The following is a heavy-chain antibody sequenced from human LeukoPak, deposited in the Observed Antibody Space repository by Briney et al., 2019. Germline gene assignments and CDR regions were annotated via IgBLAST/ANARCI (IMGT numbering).Heavy chain of an antibody. D-gene: IGHD3-9*01. J-gene: IGHJ4*02. V-gene: IGHV3-15*01. Sequence: GGSLRLSCAASGFTFSNAWMSWVRQAPGKGLEWVARIKSKTDGGTTDYAAPVKGTFTISRDDSKNMLYLQMNSLKTEDTAVYYCTTEDYDILTGYYYFDYWGQGTLVTVSS. CDR1: GFTFSNAW. CDR2: IKSKTDGGTT. CDR3: TTEDYDILTGYYYFDY.